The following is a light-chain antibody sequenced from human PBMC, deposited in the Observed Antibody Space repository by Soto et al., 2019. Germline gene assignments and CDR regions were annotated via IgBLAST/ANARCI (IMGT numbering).Light chain of an antibody. CDR2: DAS. CDR3: QQRSNWPQIT. V-gene: IGKV3-11*01. J-gene: IGKJ5*01. Sequence: EIVLTQCPATLSLSPGEIATLSCTASQSVSSYLAWYQQKPGQAPRLLIYDASNRATGIPARFSGSGSGTDFTLTISSLEPEDFAVYYCQQRSNWPQITFGQGTRLEIK. CDR1: QSVSSY.